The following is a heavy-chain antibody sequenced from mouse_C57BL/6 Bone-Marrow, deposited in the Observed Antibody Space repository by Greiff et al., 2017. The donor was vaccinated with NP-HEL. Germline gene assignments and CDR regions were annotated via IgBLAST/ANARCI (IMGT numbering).Heavy chain of an antibody. V-gene: IGHV8-8*01. CDR3: ARIQTAQAYYAMDY. CDR2: TWWDDAK. J-gene: IGHJ4*01. Sequence: QVTLKESGPGLLQPSQTLSLTCSFSGFSLSTFGMGVGWIRPPSGMGLEWLAHTWWDDAKYYTPALKSRLTISKETSKNQVCLKIANVDTADTATYYGARIQTAQAYYAMDYWGQGTSVTVSA. D-gene: IGHD3-2*02. CDR1: GFSLSTFGMG.